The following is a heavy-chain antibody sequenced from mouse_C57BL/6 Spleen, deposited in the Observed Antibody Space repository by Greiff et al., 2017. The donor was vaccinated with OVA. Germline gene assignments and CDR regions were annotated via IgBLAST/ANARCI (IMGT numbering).Heavy chain of an antibody. CDR2: IYPSDSET. D-gene: IGHD1-1*01. V-gene: IGHV1-61*01. CDR1: GYTFTSYW. Sequence: QVQLQQPGAELVRPGSSVKLSCKASGYTFTSYWMDWVKQRPGQGLEWIGNIYPSDSETHYNQKFKDKATLTVDKSSSTAYMQRSSLTSVDSAVYYGAGDYYCGRRGLYARDYWGQGTTVTVSS. CDR3: AGDYYCGRRGLYARDY. J-gene: IGHJ4*01.